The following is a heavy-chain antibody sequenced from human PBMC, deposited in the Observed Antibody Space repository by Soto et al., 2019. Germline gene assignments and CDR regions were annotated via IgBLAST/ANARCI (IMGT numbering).Heavy chain of an antibody. J-gene: IGHJ6*02. V-gene: IGHV1-18*04. CDR2: ISAYNGHT. CDR3: ARKVDNFYSYYGRNV. Sequence: ASAKVSCKPCGYTFPSYGISWVRQSPGQGLEWMGWISAYNGHTNYAQKLQGRVTITTATSTSTAYMEGRTLRSDETAVYYGARKVDNFYSYYGRNVWGQGTAITAS. CDR1: GYTFPSYG.